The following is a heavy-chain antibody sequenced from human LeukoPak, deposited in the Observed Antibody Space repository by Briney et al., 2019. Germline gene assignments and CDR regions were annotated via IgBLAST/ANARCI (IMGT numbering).Heavy chain of an antibody. CDR1: GFTFSSYW. D-gene: IGHD5-12*01. CDR3: ARAGISDYDY. J-gene: IGHJ4*02. CDR2: IKQDGSEK. V-gene: IGHV3-7*05. Sequence: GGSLRLSCAASGFTFSSYWMNWVRQAPGKGLEWVTKIKQDGSEKYYVDSVKGRFTISRDNAKSSLYLQMNSLRADDTAVYYCARAGISDYDYWGQGTLVTVS.